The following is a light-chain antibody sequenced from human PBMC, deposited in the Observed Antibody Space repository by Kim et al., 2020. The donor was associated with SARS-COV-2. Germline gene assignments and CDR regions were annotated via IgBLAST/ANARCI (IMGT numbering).Light chain of an antibody. J-gene: IGKJ1*01. CDR3: QHHYTYSWT. CDR1: QGISSY. CDR2: AAS. V-gene: IGKV1-9*01. Sequence: EIELTQSPSILSVSVGDRATITCRASQGISSYLAWYQQKPGKAPKLLIYAASTLQSGVPSRFSGSGSGTEFTLTISSLQPEDFATYYCQHHYTYSWTFGQGTKVDIK.